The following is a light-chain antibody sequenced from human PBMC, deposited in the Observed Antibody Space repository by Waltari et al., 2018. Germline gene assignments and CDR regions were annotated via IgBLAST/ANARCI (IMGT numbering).Light chain of an antibody. CDR3: QQSYSTPWT. CDR2: AAS. CDR1: QSISSY. J-gene: IGKJ1*01. Sequence: DIQMTQSPSSLSASVGDRVTITCRASQSISSYLNWYQQKPGKAPKLLIYAASRLQSGVPSRFSGSGSETDFTLTISSLQPEDFATYYCQQSYSTPWTFGQGTKVEIK. V-gene: IGKV1-39*01.